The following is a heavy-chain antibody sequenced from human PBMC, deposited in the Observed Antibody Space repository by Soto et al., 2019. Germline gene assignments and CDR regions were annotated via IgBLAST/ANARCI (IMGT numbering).Heavy chain of an antibody. D-gene: IGHD3-10*01. Sequence: SETLSLTCIVSGDSIISSSYYWAWIRQPPGKGLEWIGSIYYSGSTYYNPSLKSRVTISVDTSKNQFSLKLSSVTAADTAVYFCARRHDLHIDAYYWGQGIPVTVSS. CDR1: GDSIISSSYY. V-gene: IGHV4-39*01. CDR3: ARRHDLHIDAYY. J-gene: IGHJ4*02. CDR2: IYYSGST.